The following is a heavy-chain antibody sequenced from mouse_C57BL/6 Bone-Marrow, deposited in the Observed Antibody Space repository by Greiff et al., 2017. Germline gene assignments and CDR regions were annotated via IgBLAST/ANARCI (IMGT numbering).Heavy chain of an antibody. J-gene: IGHJ2*01. CDR2: IDPEDGDT. D-gene: IGHD1-1*01. CDR1: GFNIKDYY. Sequence: VQLQQSGAELVKPGASVKLSCTASGFNIKDYYIHWVKQRTEQGLEWIGRIDPEDGDTKYDPNFQDKATITADTSSNTAYQQLSSLTSEDTAVYYWTRSLIYYGTNYWGQGTTLTVSS. CDR3: TRSLIYYGTNY. V-gene: IGHV14-2*01.